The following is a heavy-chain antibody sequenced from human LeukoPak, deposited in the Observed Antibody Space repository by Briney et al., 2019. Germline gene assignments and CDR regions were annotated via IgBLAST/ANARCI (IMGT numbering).Heavy chain of an antibody. Sequence: PSETLSLTCTVSGGSISSYYWSWIRQPAGKGLEWIGRIYTSGSTNYNPSLKSRVTMSVDTSKNQFSLKLSSVTAADTAVYYCARLITMVRGAPPYYYYMDVWGKGTTVTISS. CDR3: ARLITMVRGAPPYYYYMDV. V-gene: IGHV4-4*07. CDR2: IYTSGST. D-gene: IGHD3-10*01. J-gene: IGHJ6*03. CDR1: GGSISSYY.